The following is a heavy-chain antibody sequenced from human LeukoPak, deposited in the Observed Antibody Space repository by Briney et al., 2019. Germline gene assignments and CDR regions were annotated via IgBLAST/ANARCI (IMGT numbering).Heavy chain of an antibody. V-gene: IGHV3-33*01. CDR3: ARAGYCSGGSCYGSDY. J-gene: IGHJ4*02. CDR2: IWYDESIQ. Sequence: GRSLRPSCAASGFTFSSYGMHWVRQAPGKGLEWVAAIWYDESIQYYADSVKGRFTISRDNSKNTLYLQMDSLRAEDTAVYYCARAGYCSGGSCYGSDYWGQGTLVSVSS. D-gene: IGHD2-15*01. CDR1: GFTFSSYG.